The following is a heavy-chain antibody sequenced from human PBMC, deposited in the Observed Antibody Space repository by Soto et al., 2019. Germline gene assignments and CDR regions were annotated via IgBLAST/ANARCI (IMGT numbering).Heavy chain of an antibody. Sequence: PSETLSLTCTVSGGSISSSSYYWGWIRQPPGKGLEWIGSIYYSGSTYYNPSLKSRVTISVDTSKNQFSLKLSSVTAADTAVYYCEGDRVVIISYGMDVWGQGTTVTVSS. V-gene: IGHV4-39*01. CDR3: EGDRVVIISYGMDV. CDR1: GGSISSSSYY. J-gene: IGHJ6*02. CDR2: IYYSGST. D-gene: IGHD3-3*01.